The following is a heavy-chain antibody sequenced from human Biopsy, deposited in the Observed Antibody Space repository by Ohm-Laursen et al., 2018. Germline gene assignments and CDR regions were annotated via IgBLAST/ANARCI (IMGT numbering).Heavy chain of an antibody. CDR3: GNEVHGRDY. V-gene: IGHV4-34*08. CDR2: INQAGTT. D-gene: IGHD2-15*01. CDR1: GKTFSDYQ. J-gene: IGHJ4*02. Sequence: SVTLSFTCSVFGKTFSDYQWSRNRQATGQGLDWIGQINQAGTTNYNPSLKRRVSIYSDASKYEFSLRLTFVTAADTAVYLCGNEVHGRDYWGLGAQVTVSS.